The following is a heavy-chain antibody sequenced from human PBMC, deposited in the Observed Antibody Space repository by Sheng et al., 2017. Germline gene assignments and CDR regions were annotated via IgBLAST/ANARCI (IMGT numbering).Heavy chain of an antibody. CDR2: IWYDGSNK. D-gene: IGHD6-13*01. CDR1: GFTFSSYG. CDR3: ARGEQQLVGVVDAFDI. Sequence: QVQLVESGGGVVQPGRSLRLSCAASGFTFSSYGMHWVRQAPGKGLEWVAVIWYDGSNKYYADSVKGRFTISRDNSKNTLYLQMNSLRAEDTAVYYCARGEQQLVGVVDAFDIWGQGTMVTVSS. J-gene: IGHJ3*02. V-gene: IGHV3-33*01.